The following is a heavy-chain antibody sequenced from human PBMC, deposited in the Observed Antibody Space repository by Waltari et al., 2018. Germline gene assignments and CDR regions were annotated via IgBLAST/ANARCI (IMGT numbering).Heavy chain of an antibody. V-gene: IGHV3-30*02. J-gene: IGHJ4*02. Sequence: VQLLESGGGVVQPGRSLRLSCATSGFTFSSYGMHWARRGPGKGLEWVAFIGYDKNEKDYQDSVKGRFTISRDNSRNNLYLQMDSLTPEDTGVYYCAAYTGSPSRPGPPSLWGRGTLVTVAS. CDR3: AAYTGSPSRPGPPSL. D-gene: IGHD1-26*01. CDR1: GFTFSSYG. CDR2: IGYDKNEK.